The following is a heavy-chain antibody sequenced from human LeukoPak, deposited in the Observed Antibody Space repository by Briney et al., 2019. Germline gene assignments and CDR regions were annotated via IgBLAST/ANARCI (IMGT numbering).Heavy chain of an antibody. CDR1: GGTFSSYA. D-gene: IGHD3-22*01. CDR3: ARESNYYDSSGYYYGY. CDR2: IIPIFGTA. V-gene: IGHV1-69*13. J-gene: IGHJ4*02. Sequence: GASVKVSCKASGGTFSSYAISWVRQAPGQGLEWMGGIIPIFGTANYAQKFQGRVTITADESTSTAYMELSSLRSEDTAVYYCARESNYYDSSGYYYGYWAKGPLATVPS.